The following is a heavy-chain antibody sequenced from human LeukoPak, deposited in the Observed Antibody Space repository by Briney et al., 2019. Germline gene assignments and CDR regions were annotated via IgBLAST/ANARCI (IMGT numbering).Heavy chain of an antibody. CDR2: ISSSSSYI. D-gene: IGHD1-1*01. Sequence: GGSLKLSCAASGFTFSSYSMNWVRQAPGQGLEWVSSISSSSSYIYYADSVKGRFTITRDNAKNSLYLQMNSLRAEDTAVYYCARDSRAERPGYWGQGTLVTVSS. V-gene: IGHV3-21*01. J-gene: IGHJ4*02. CDR3: ARDSRAERPGY. CDR1: GFTFSSYS.